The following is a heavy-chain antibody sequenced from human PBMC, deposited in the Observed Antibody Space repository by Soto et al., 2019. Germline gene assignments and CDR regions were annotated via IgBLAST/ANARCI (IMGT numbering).Heavy chain of an antibody. Sequence: EVQLVQSGAEVKKPGESLRISCKGSGYTFTSYWITWVRQMPGKGLEWMGRIDPSDSYTNYSPSFQGHVTISTDKYISAAYLQWSSLYASDTAVYYCARLNARYYDSGTYARYDHHVMDVWGQGSTVTVSS. J-gene: IGHJ6*01. CDR3: ARLNARYYDSGTYARYDHHVMDV. V-gene: IGHV5-10-1*01. D-gene: IGHD3-10*01. CDR2: IDPSDSYT. CDR1: GYTFTSYW.